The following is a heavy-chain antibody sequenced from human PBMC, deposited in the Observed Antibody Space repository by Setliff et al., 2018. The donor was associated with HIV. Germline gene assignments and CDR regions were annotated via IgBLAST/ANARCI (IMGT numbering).Heavy chain of an antibody. CDR3: AREVAPPLAGDVWSGNGL. Sequence: PSETLSLTCSVSGGSIRSHYWSWIRQAPGKGLQWIGNVYYRAKTGATTDHNPSLRSRISISLDVSKNQLSLRLRSVTAADTAIYYCAREVAPPLAGDVWSGNGLWGQGTQVTVSS. J-gene: IGHJ4*02. CDR2: VYYRAKTGATT. D-gene: IGHD3-3*01. V-gene: IGHV4-59*11. CDR1: GGSIRSHY.